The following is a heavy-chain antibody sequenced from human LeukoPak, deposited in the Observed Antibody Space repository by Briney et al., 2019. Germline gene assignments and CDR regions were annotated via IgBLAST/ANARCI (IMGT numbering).Heavy chain of an antibody. D-gene: IGHD6-13*01. Sequence: KSSETLSLTCAVYGGSFSGYYWSWIRQPPGKGLEWIGEINHSESTNYNPSLKSRVTISVDTSKNQFSLKLSSVTAADTAVYYCARGPSIIAAAYYFDYWGQGTLVTVSS. J-gene: IGHJ4*02. CDR1: GGSFSGYY. V-gene: IGHV4-34*01. CDR2: INHSEST. CDR3: ARGPSIIAAAYYFDY.